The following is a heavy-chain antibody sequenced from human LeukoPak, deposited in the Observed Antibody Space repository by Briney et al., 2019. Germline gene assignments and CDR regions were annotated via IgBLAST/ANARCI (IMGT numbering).Heavy chain of an antibody. CDR2: ISWNSGSI. Sequence: GGSLRLSCAASGFTFDDYAMHWVRQAPGKGLEWVSGISWNSGSIGYADSVKGRFTISRDNAKNSLYLQMNSLRAEDTALYYCASSGIGCTNGVCPYWYFDLWGRGTLVTVSS. J-gene: IGHJ2*01. D-gene: IGHD2-8*01. CDR3: ASSGIGCTNGVCPYWYFDL. V-gene: IGHV3-9*01. CDR1: GFTFDDYA.